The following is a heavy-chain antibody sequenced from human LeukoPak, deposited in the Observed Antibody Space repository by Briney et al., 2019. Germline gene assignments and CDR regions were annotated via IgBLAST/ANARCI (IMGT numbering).Heavy chain of an antibody. CDR1: GGSFSGYY. Sequence: SETLSLTCAVYGGSFSGYYWSWIRQPPGKGLEWIGEINHSGSTNYNPSLKSRVTISVDTSKNQFSLKLSSVTAADTAVYYCVRGAMRRAYYYGSGSYYPDAFDIWGQGTMVTVSS. J-gene: IGHJ3*02. V-gene: IGHV4-34*01. D-gene: IGHD3-10*01. CDR3: VRGAMRRAYYYGSGSYYPDAFDI. CDR2: INHSGST.